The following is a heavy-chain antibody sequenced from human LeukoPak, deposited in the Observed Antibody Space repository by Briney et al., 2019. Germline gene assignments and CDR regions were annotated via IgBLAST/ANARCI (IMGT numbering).Heavy chain of an antibody. D-gene: IGHD1-26*01. J-gene: IGHJ4*02. V-gene: IGHV1-8*03. CDR2: MNPNSGNT. CDR1: GYTFTSYD. Sequence: ASVKVSCKASGYTFTSYDINWVRQATGQGLEWMGWMNPNSGNTGYAQKFQGRVTITRNTSISTAYMELSSLGSEDTAVYYCARPREGATFGFDYWGQGTLVTVSS. CDR3: ARPREGATFGFDY.